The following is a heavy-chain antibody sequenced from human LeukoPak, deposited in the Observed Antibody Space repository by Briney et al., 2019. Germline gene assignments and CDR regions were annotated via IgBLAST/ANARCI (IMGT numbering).Heavy chain of an antibody. D-gene: IGHD3-22*01. CDR2: IYTSGST. CDR3: ARDGSGYSFDY. Sequence: SQTLSLTCTVSGGSISSGSYYWSWNRQPAGKGLEWIGRIYTSGSTNYNPSLKSRVTISVDTSKNLFSLKLSSVTAADTAVYYCARDGSGYSFDYWGQGTLVTVSS. CDR1: GGSISSGSYY. J-gene: IGHJ4*02. V-gene: IGHV4-61*02.